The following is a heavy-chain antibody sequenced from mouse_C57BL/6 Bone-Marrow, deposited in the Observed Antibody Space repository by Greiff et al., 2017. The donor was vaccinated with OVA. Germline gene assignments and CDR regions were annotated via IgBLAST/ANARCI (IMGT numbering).Heavy chain of an antibody. V-gene: IGHV1-15*01. Sequence: QVQLQQSGAELVRPGASVTLSCKASGYTFTDYEMHWVKQTPVHGLEWIGAIDPETGGTAYIQKFKGKAILTADKSSSTAYMELRSLTSEDSAVYYCTRDRFFMTTVVATYWYFDVWGTGTTVTVSS. D-gene: IGHD1-1*01. CDR1: GYTFTDYE. CDR2: IDPETGGT. CDR3: TRDRFFMTTVVATYWYFDV. J-gene: IGHJ1*03.